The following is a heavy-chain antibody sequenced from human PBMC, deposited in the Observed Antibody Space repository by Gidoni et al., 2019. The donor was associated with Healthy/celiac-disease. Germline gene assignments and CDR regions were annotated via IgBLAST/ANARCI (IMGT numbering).Heavy chain of an antibody. V-gene: IGHV4-34*01. D-gene: IGHD6-13*01. Sequence: QVQLQQWGAGLLKPSETLSLTCAVYGGSFSGYYWSWIRQPPGKGREWIGEINHNGSTNYNQSLKSRVTISVDTSKNQFSLELSSVTAADTAVYYCARRGSSWFRLYYFDSWGQGTLVTVSS. CDR3: ARRGSSWFRLYYFDS. CDR1: GGSFSGYY. J-gene: IGHJ4*02. CDR2: INHNGST.